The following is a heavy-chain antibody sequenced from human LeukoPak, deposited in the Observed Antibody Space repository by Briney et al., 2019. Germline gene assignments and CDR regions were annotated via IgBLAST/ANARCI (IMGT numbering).Heavy chain of an antibody. Sequence: PSETLSLTCTVSSGSISSYYWSWIRQPPGKGLEWIGYIYYSGSTNYNPSLKSRVTISVDTSKNQFSLKLSSATAADTAVYYCARDDGDYEHSLDYWGQGTLVTVSS. CDR3: ARDDGDYEHSLDY. V-gene: IGHV4-59*01. CDR2: IYYSGST. D-gene: IGHD4-17*01. CDR1: SGSISSYY. J-gene: IGHJ4*02.